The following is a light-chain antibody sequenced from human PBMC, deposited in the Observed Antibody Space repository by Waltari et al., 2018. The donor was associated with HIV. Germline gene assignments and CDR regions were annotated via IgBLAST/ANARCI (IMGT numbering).Light chain of an antibody. CDR2: EVM. Sequence: QSALTQPPSVSGSPGQSVTISCTGSSSDVGSYNRVSWYQQPPGTAPKLIIYEVMNRPSGVPALFSGSKSADTASLIISGLQAEDEADYYCSSYTSSGTWVFGGGTKLTVL. CDR1: SSDVGSYNR. J-gene: IGLJ3*02. V-gene: IGLV2-18*02. CDR3: SSYTSSGTWV.